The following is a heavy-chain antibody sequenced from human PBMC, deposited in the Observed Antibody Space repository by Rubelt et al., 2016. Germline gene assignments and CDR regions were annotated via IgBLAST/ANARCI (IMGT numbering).Heavy chain of an antibody. CDR1: GFTFSSYS. CDR2: ISSSSSYI. Sequence: EVQLVESGGGLVKPGGSLRLSCAASGFTFSSYSMNWVRQAPGKGLEWVSSISSSSSYIYYAASVKGRFTISRDNAKNSLYPQRNSLRAEDTAVYYCARPPQRDTAQIDIWGQGTMVTVSS. V-gene: IGHV3-21*01. J-gene: IGHJ3*02. CDR3: ARPPQRDTAQIDI. D-gene: IGHD5-18*01.